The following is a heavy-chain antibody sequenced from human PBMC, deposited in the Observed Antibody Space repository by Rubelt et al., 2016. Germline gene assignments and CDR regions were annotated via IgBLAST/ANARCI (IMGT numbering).Heavy chain of an antibody. J-gene: IGHJ6*02. D-gene: IGHD3-3*01. CDR3: ARGKRTIFGVVIGMDV. V-gene: IGHV4-59*01. Sequence: QLQLQESGPGLVKPSETLSLTCTVSGGSISSYYWSWIRQPPGKGLEWIGYIYYSGSTNYNPSHKSRVTISVDTSKNQFSLKLSSVTAADTAVYYCARGKRTIFGVVIGMDVWGQGTTVTVSS. CDR2: IYYSGST. CDR1: GGSISSYY.